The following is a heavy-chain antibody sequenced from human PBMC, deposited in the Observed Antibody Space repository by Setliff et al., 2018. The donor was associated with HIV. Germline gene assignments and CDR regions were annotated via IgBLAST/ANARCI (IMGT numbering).Heavy chain of an antibody. V-gene: IGHV5-51*01. CDR3: ARGPAWVGGSYHFDH. CDR1: KYSFTNNW. Sequence: PGESLKISCKGSKYSFTNNWIGWVRQMPGKGLEWMGIIYPGDSDIRYSPSFQGQVTISADKAISTAYLQWSSLKASDTGMYCCARGPAWVGGSYHFDHWGLGTLVTVSS. CDR2: IYPGDSDI. J-gene: IGHJ4*02. D-gene: IGHD1-26*01.